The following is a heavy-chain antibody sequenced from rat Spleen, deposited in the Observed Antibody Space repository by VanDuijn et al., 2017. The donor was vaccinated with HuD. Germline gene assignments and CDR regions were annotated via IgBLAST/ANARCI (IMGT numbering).Heavy chain of an antibody. CDR3: ATDRGDFDY. D-gene: IGHD4-3*01. CDR1: GFTFSDYY. Sequence: EVQLVESDGGLVQPGRSLKLSCAASGFTFSDYYMAWVRQAPTKGLEWVATISYDGSSTYYRDSVKGRFTISRDNTKSTLYLQMDSLRSEDTATYYCATDRGDFDYWGQGVMVTVSS. CDR2: ISYDGSST. J-gene: IGHJ2*01. V-gene: IGHV5-29*01.